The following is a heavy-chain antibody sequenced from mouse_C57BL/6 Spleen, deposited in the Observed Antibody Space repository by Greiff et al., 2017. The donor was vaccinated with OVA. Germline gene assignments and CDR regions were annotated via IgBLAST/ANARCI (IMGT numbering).Heavy chain of an antibody. J-gene: IGHJ1*03. CDR2: IHPSDSDT. D-gene: IGHD2-1*01. CDR1: GYTFTSYW. V-gene: IGHV1-74*01. CDR3: AIEYYGNYRGYVDV. Sequence: QVQLQQPGAELVKPGASVKVSCKASGYTFTSYWMHWVKQRPGQGLEWIGRIHPSDSDTNYNQKFKGKATLTVDKSSSTAYMQLSSLTSEDSAVYYWAIEYYGNYRGYVDVWGTGTTGTVSS.